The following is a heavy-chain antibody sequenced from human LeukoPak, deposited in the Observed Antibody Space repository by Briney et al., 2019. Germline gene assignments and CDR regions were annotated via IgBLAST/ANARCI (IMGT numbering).Heavy chain of an antibody. CDR1: GGSISSSNYY. V-gene: IGHV4-39*07. Sequence: PSETLSLTCTVSGGSISSSNYYWGWIRQPPGKGLEWIGSIYYSGSTYYNPSLKSRVTISVDTSRNQFSLKLSSVTAADTAVYYCARVGPAYYYGSGSYQAAFDIWGQGTMVTVSS. CDR2: IYYSGST. J-gene: IGHJ3*02. D-gene: IGHD3-10*01. CDR3: ARVGPAYYYGSGSYQAAFDI.